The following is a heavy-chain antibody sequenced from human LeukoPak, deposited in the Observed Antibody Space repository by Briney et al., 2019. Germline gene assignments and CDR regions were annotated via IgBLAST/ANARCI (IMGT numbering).Heavy chain of an antibody. J-gene: IGHJ4*02. D-gene: IGHD3-22*01. Sequence: ASVKVSCKASGYTFTSYGISWVRQAPGQGLEWMGWINPNSGGTNYAQKFQGWVTMTRDTSISTAYMELSRLRSDDTAVYYCARGGGRYYYDSSGYTYWGQGTLVTVSS. CDR2: INPNSGGT. CDR3: ARGGGRYYYDSSGYTY. V-gene: IGHV1-2*04. CDR1: GYTFTSYG.